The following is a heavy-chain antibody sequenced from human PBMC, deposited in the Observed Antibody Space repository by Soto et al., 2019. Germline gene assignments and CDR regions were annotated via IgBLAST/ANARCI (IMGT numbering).Heavy chain of an antibody. CDR3: AKEITGGQYVSAY. J-gene: IGHJ1*01. V-gene: IGHV3-23*01. Sequence: GGSLRLSCAASGFTFTSYAMRWVRQAPGKGLEWVATISGTGGSTYYPDSVKGRFTISRDNSKNTVYLQMNSLRAEDAAVYYCAKEITGGQYVSAYSGQRNLVPVSA. D-gene: IGHD2-8*02. CDR2: ISGTGGST. CDR1: GFTFTSYA.